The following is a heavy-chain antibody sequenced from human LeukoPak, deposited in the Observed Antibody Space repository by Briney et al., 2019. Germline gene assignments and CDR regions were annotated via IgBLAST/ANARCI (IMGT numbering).Heavy chain of an antibody. CDR1: VHTFTAYY. J-gene: IGHJ3*02. D-gene: IGHD4/OR15-4a*01. CDR3: GRPQVTMEAFEI. CDR2: INPNSGGT. V-gene: IGHV1-2*02. Sequence: ASVKVSCKASVHTFTAYYMHWVRQAPGQGLEWMGWINPNSGGTKCAQKFQGRVTMTRDTSIRTAYMELSSLRSDDTAVYYCGRPQVTMEAFEIWGQGTMVTVSS.